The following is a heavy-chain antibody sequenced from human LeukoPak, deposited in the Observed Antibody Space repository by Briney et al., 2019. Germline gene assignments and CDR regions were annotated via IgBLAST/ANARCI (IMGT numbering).Heavy chain of an antibody. V-gene: IGHV4-61*02. CDR1: GGSVTSGNFC. J-gene: IGHJ3*02. D-gene: IGHD2-21*01. Sequence: PSQTLSLTCTVSGGSVTSGNFCWTWLRQPAGNQLEWIGRIHTSGKTNHNPSHWSRVTISTDTSKNQFSLTLNFVTAADTAVYYCARDRGGDSFDIWGQGTTVTVSS. CDR2: IHTSGKT. CDR3: ARDRGGDSFDI.